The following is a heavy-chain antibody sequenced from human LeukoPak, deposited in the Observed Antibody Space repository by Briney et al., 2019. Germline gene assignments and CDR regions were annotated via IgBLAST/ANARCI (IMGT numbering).Heavy chain of an antibody. CDR1: GLTFSSYW. CDR3: ARGAPVIVVVVAATPDY. Sequence: GGSLRLSCAASGLTFSSYWMHWVRQAPGKGLVWVSRINSDGSSTSYADSVKGRFTISRDNAKNTLYLQMNSLRAEDTAVYYCARGAPVIVVVVAATPDYWGQGTLVTVSS. J-gene: IGHJ4*02. CDR2: INSDGSST. D-gene: IGHD2-15*01. V-gene: IGHV3-74*01.